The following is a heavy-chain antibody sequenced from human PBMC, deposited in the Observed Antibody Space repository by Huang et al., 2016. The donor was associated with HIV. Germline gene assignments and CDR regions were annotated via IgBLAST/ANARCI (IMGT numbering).Heavy chain of an antibody. D-gene: IGHD3-10*01. CDR3: VRENYGSGSTLHWFDP. CDR2: ITARSSFK. CDR1: GFSFDSFA. V-gene: IGHV3-21*01. J-gene: IGHJ5*02. Sequence: DVQLVESGGGLVKPGGSLRLSCAASGFSFDSFAMHWVRQAPGKGLEWVASITARSSFKDYAASLTGRFTVSRDNAKNSLYLQMNSLRPEDTAVYYCVRENYGSGSTLHWFDPWGQGTLVTVSS.